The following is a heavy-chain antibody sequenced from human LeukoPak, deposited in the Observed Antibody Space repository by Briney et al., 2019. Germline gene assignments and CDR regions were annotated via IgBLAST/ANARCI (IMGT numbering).Heavy chain of an antibody. CDR3: AGDPTSSWETAFDI. D-gene: IGHD1-26*01. V-gene: IGHV3-21*01. J-gene: IGHJ3*02. CDR2: ISSSSSYI. Sequence: TGGSLRLSCAASGFTFSTYTMNSVRQAPGKGLEWVSSISSSSSYIYYADSVRGRFTISRDDAKNSLYLQMSSLRAEDTAVYYCAGDPTSSWETAFDIWGQGTMVTVSS. CDR1: GFTFSTYT.